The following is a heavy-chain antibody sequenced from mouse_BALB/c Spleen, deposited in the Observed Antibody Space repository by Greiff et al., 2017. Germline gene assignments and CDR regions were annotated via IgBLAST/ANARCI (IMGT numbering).Heavy chain of an antibody. Sequence: EVKLQESGAELVKPGASVKLSCTASGFNIKDTYMHWVKQRPEQGLEWIGRIDPANGNTKYDPKFQGKATITADTSSNTAYLQLSSLTSEDTAVYYCASPVVGDYYAMDYWGQGTSVTVSS. J-gene: IGHJ4*01. D-gene: IGHD1-1*01. CDR3: ASPVVGDYYAMDY. V-gene: IGHV14-3*02. CDR1: GFNIKDTY. CDR2: IDPANGNT.